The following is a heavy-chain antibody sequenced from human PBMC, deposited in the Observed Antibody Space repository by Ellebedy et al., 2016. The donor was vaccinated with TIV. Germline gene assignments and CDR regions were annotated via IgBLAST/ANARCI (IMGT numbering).Heavy chain of an antibody. Sequence: AASVKVSCKVSGYTLTQLSMHWVRQAPGKGLEWMGGFDPEDGETIYAQKFQGRVTMTEDTSTDTAYMELSSLRSEDTAVYYCATTLVVVNPRLDYWGQGTPVTVSS. V-gene: IGHV1-24*01. D-gene: IGHD3-22*01. CDR1: GYTLTQLS. J-gene: IGHJ4*02. CDR2: FDPEDGET. CDR3: ATTLVVVNPRLDY.